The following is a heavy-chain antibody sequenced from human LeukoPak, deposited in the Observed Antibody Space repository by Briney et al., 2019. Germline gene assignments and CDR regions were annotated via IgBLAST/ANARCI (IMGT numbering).Heavy chain of an antibody. D-gene: IGHD2-15*01. CDR2: ISNGDNT. Sequence: GGSLGLSCAASGFTVSNNYMSWVRQAPGKGLEWVSIISNGDNTYYADSVKGRFTISRDNSKNTLYLQMNSLRAEDTAIYYCVRDPYCSGGGSCYNYWGQGTLVTVSS. J-gene: IGHJ4*02. CDR3: VRDPYCSGGGSCYNY. V-gene: IGHV3-66*01. CDR1: GFTVSNNY.